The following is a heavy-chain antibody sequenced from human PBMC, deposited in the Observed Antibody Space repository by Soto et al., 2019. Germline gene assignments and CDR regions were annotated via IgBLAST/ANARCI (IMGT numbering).Heavy chain of an antibody. CDR2: ISAYNGNT. J-gene: IGHJ5*02. CDR1: GYTFTSYG. V-gene: IGHV1-18*04. CDR3: ARDRAAAGIGYNWFDP. Sequence: ASVKVSCKASGYTFTSYGISWVRQAPGQGLEWMGWISAYNGNTNYAQKLQGRVTMTTDTSTSTAYMELRSLRSDDTAVYYCARDRAAAGIGYNWFDPWSRRTLATVSS. D-gene: IGHD6-13*01.